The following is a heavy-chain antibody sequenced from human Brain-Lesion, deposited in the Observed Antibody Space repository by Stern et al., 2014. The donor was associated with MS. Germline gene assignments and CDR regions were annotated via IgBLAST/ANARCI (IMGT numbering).Heavy chain of an antibody. V-gene: IGHV4-39*01. CDR1: GGSISRSTYY. D-gene: IGHD5-12*01. CDR2: IYYSGTT. CDR3: ARHDGWLPHY. J-gene: IGHJ4*02. Sequence: QLQLQESGPGLVKPSETLSLTCSVSGGSISRSTYYWGWIRQPPGKGLEWIGSIYYSGTTYYNPSLKSRVTIGTSTNQFPLRLATGTAADTAVYYCARHDGWLPHYWSQGTLVTVSS.